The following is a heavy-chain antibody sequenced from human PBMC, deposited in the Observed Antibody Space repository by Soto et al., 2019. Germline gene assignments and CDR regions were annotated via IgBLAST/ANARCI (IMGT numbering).Heavy chain of an antibody. CDR1: GFTFGNYA. CDR2: ISGSGGRT. V-gene: IGHV3-23*01. J-gene: IGHJ4*02. D-gene: IGHD3-9*01. Sequence: GGSLRLSCAASGFTFGNYAMSWVRQAPGKGLEWVSAISGSGGRTYHAGSVKGRFTISRDNSKNTLYMQMNSLRAEDTAVYYCAHYDTLTGFDYWGQGTLVTVSS. CDR3: AHYDTLTGFDY.